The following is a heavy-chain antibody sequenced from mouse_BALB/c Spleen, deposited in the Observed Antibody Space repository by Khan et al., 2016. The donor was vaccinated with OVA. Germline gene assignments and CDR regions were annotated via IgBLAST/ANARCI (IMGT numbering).Heavy chain of an antibody. D-gene: IGHD2-4*01. J-gene: IGHJ3*01. CDR3: ARRGYDYGRGALFAY. CDR2: IWSAGST. V-gene: IGHV2-2*02. CDR1: GFSLANYS. Sequence: VQLQESGPGLVQPSQSLSITCTVSGFSLANYSVHWVRQSPGKGLEWLGVIWSAGSTDYNAAFMSRLTINKDHSRSHVFFKMNSLQPNDTAIYYCARRGYDYGRGALFAYWGQGTLVTVSA.